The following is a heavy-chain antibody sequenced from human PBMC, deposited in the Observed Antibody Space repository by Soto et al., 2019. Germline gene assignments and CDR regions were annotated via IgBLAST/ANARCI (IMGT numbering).Heavy chain of an antibody. Sequence: HPGGSLRLSCAASRFTFSSYAMHWVRQAPGKGLEWVAVTSYDGSYESYADSVKGRFTISRDNSKNTLYLQMNSLRPEDTAVYYCAKDLGYSSSSPDYWGQGTLVTVSS. CDR1: RFTFSSYA. CDR3: AKDLGYSSSSPDY. V-gene: IGHV3-30*18. D-gene: IGHD6-6*01. CDR2: TSYDGSYE. J-gene: IGHJ4*02.